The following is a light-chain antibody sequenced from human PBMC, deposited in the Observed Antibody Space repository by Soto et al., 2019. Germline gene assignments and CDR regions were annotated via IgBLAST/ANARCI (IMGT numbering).Light chain of an antibody. CDR3: QQYYTYSWT. Sequence: DSQITQSPSTLSASVGDRVTITCRASQSISTWLAWYQQKPGKAPKLLIYDASSLESGVPSRFGGSGSGTEFTLTISSLQPDDFATYYCQQYYTYSWTFGQGTKVDI. V-gene: IGKV1-5*01. CDR2: DAS. CDR1: QSISTW. J-gene: IGKJ1*01.